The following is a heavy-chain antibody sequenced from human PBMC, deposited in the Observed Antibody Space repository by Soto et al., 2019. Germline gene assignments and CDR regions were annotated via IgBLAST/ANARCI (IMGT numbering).Heavy chain of an antibody. CDR2: IYPGDSQA. CDR1: GYDFSNYW. D-gene: IGHD7-27*01. J-gene: IGHJ4*02. Sequence: EVQLEQSGAEVREPGESLKISCKGSGYDFSNYWIDWVRQMPGGGLEWMGAIYPGDSQARYSLSLQGQVTISVDKSISAAYMQWTGLQASDTAMYYCTRRGDGFTYWGQGTLVTVSS. CDR3: TRRGDGFTY. V-gene: IGHV5-51*01.